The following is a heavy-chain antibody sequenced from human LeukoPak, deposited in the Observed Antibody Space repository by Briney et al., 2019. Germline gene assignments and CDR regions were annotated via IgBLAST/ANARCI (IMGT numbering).Heavy chain of an antibody. CDR3: TRRVDATRWYDP. J-gene: IGHJ5*02. D-gene: IGHD2-15*01. Sequence: GGSLRLSCAASGFTFSTYWMHWVRQAPGEGLVWVSRINSDGSSTNYADSVKGRFTISRDNAKNTLYLQTNSLRVEDTAVYYCTRRVDATRWYDPWGQGTLVTVSS. V-gene: IGHV3-74*01. CDR1: GFTFSTYW. CDR2: INSDGSST.